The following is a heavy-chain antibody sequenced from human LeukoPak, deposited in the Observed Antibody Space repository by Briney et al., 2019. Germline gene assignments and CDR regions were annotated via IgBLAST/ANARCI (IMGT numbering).Heavy chain of an antibody. J-gene: IGHJ6*03. CDR1: GGSISSYY. D-gene: IGHD2-2*01. V-gene: IGHV4-59*01. CDR3: ARMLLGYCSSTSCYGYYYYYMDV. CDR2: IYYSGST. Sequence: SETLSLTCTVSGGSISSYYWSWIRQPPGKGLEWIGYIYYSGSTSYNPSLKSRVTISVDTSKNQFSLKLSSVTAADTAVYYCARMLLGYCSSTSCYGYYYYYMDVSGKGTTVTVSS.